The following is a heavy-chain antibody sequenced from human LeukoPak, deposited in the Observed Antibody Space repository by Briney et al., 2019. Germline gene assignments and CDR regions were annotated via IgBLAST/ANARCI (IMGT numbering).Heavy chain of an antibody. CDR2: INPNSGGT. D-gene: IGHD6-13*01. V-gene: IGHV1-2*02. CDR3: ARALYSSTSY. CDR1: GYTFTGYY. Sequence: ASVKVSCKASGYTFTGYYMHWVRQAPGQGLEWMGWINPNSGGTNYAQKFQGRVTMTRDTSISTAYMELSWLRSDDTAVYYCARALYSSTSYWGQGTLVTVSS. J-gene: IGHJ4*02.